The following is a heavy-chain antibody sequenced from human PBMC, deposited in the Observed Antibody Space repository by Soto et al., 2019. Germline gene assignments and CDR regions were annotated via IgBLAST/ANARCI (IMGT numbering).Heavy chain of an antibody. J-gene: IGHJ6*02. V-gene: IGHV3-30-3*01. CDR3: ARAKVNERMGWEYKYYGMDV. CDR1: GFIFSTYA. D-gene: IGHD3-16*01. Sequence: PGGSLRLSCAASGFIFSTYAIHWVRQAPGKGPEWVAVISHDGSNKYHTDSVRGRFTISRDNSENTVYLQMNSLRVEDTAVYYCARAKVNERMGWEYKYYGMDVWGQGTTVTVSS. CDR2: ISHDGSNK.